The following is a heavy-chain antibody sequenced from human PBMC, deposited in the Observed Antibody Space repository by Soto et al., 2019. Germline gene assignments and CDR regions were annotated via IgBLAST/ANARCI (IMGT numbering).Heavy chain of an antibody. J-gene: IGHJ4*02. Sequence: VGSLRLSCAASGFTFSIYTMTWVRQAPGKGLEWVSSISDISSHIYYSDSVKGRFTVSRDNAKNSLYLEVSSLRAEDTAVYYCARVRSGGSGYFDYWGQGTLVTVSS. CDR1: GFTFSIYT. V-gene: IGHV3-21*01. CDR3: ARVRSGGSGYFDY. D-gene: IGHD2-15*01. CDR2: ISDISSHI.